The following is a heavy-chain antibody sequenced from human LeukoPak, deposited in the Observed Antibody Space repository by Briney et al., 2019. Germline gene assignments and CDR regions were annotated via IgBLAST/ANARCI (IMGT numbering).Heavy chain of an antibody. Sequence: PGGSLRLSCAASGFTFSSYSMNWVRQAPGKGLEWVSAISGSGGSTYYADSVKGRFTISRDNSKNTLYLQMNSLRAEDTAVYYCAKDGVVSGWYSYYFDYWGQGTLVTVSS. CDR1: GFTFSSYS. CDR3: AKDGVVSGWYSYYFDY. J-gene: IGHJ4*02. V-gene: IGHV3-23*01. CDR2: ISGSGGST. D-gene: IGHD6-19*01.